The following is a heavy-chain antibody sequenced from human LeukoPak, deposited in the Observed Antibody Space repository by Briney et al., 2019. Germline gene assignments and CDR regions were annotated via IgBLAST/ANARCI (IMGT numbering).Heavy chain of an antibody. CDR2: ISYDGSNK. Sequence: PGRSLRLSCAASGFTFSSYGMHWVRQAPGKGLEWVAVISYDGSNKYYADSVKGRFTISRDNSKNTLYLQMDSLRAEDTAVYYCARVSGYYGSGDGFGCYYYGMDVWGQGTTVTVSS. CDR3: ARVSGYYGSGDGFGCYYYGMDV. D-gene: IGHD3-10*01. V-gene: IGHV3-30*03. J-gene: IGHJ6*02. CDR1: GFTFSSYG.